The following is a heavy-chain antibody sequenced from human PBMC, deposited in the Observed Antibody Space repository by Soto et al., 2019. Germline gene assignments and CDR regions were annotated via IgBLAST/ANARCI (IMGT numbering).Heavy chain of an antibody. Sequence: PGGSLRLSCAASWFTVSSNYMSWVRQAPGKGREWVSVIYSGGSTYYADSVKGRFTISRDNSKNTLYLQMNSLRAEDTAVYYCTLLGYCSGGSCYSNYYYGMDVWGQGTTVTVSS. CDR2: IYSGGST. J-gene: IGHJ6*02. V-gene: IGHV3-53*01. D-gene: IGHD2-15*01. CDR1: WFTVSSNY. CDR3: TLLGYCSGGSCYSNYYYGMDV.